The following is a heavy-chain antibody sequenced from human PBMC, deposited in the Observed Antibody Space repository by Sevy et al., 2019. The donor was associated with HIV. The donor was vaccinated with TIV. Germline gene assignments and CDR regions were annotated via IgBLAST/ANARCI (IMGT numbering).Heavy chain of an antibody. CDR2: LIPIFGTP. D-gene: IGHD7-27*01. CDR1: GDTFSTYG. V-gene: IGHV1-69*13. J-gene: IGHJ3*02. CDR3: AREGGVATTGDHDAFDI. Sequence: ASVKVSCKASGDTFSTYGLSWVRQAPGQGLEWMGGLIPIFGTPNYAQKFQGRVTITADESASTAYMELSSLRSEDTALYYCAREGGVATTGDHDAFDIWAHGTLVTVSS.